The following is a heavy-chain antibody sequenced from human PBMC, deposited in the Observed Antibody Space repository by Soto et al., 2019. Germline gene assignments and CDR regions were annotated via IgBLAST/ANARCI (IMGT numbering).Heavy chain of an antibody. D-gene: IGHD1-26*01. V-gene: IGHV1-69*01. Sequence: QVQLVQSGAEVKKPGSSVKVSCKASGGTFSTYAISWVRQAPGQGLEWMGGIIPIFGTANYAQKFQGRVTITADESTITAYMEPSSLGSEDTAVYYCAADVGASARTFDYWGQGTLVTVSS. J-gene: IGHJ4*02. CDR2: IIPIFGTA. CDR1: GGTFSTYA. CDR3: AADVGASARTFDY.